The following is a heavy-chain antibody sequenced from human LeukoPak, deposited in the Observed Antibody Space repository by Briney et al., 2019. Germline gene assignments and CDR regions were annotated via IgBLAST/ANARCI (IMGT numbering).Heavy chain of an antibody. J-gene: IGHJ4*02. CDR3: ARSSFSSGWYEPYYFDS. Sequence: GGSLRLSCAASGFTFSSYEMNWVRQAPGKGLEWVSYISSSGNAIYYADSVKGRFTISGDNAKNSLYLQMNSLRAEDTAIYYCARSSFSSGWYEPYYFDSWGQGTLVTVSS. CDR2: ISSSGNAI. CDR1: GFTFSSYE. D-gene: IGHD6-19*01. V-gene: IGHV3-48*03.